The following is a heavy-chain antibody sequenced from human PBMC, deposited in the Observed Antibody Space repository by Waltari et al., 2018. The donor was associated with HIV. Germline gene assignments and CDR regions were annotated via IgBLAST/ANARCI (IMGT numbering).Heavy chain of an antibody. J-gene: IGHJ4*02. CDR2: IYYSGST. CDR3: ARIGYSGYDWGPDY. D-gene: IGHD5-12*01. V-gene: IGHV4-59*01. CDR1: GGSISSYY. Sequence: QVQLQESGPGLVKPSETLSLTCTVSGGSISSYYWSWIRQPPGKGLEWIGYIYYSGSTNYNPSLKSRVTISVDTSKNQFSLKLSSVTAADTAVYYCARIGYSGYDWGPDYWGQGTLVTVSS.